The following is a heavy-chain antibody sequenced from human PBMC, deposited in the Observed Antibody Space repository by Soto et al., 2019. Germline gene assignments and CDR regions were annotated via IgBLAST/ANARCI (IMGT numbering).Heavy chain of an antibody. D-gene: IGHD6-13*01. J-gene: IGHJ5*02. Sequence: EVQLVESGGGLVQPGGSLRLSCAASGFTFSSYSMNRVRQAPGKGLEWVSYISSSSSTIYYADSLKGRFTISRDNAKNSLYLQMNSLRAEDTAVYYCARHPERIAQIGWFDPWGQGTLVTVSS. CDR2: ISSSSSTI. CDR1: GFTFSSYS. CDR3: ARHPERIAQIGWFDP. V-gene: IGHV3-48*01.